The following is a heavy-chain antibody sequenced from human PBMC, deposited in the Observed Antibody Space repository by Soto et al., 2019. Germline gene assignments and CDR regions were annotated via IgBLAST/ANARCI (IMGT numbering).Heavy chain of an antibody. Sequence: EGQLLQSGGDLVQPRGSRRVSCAGSGLTLRSYAMTCIRQTPEKGLEWVSTITGRSAVPSYADSVNGRFSVSRDNSKNTLYLQLNSLRPDDTVIYYCAKGVPFTGGFDPCGQGTLVTVSA. D-gene: IGHD3-16*01. J-gene: IGHJ5*02. CDR3: AKGVPFTGGFDP. CDR2: ITGRSAVP. V-gene: IGHV3-23*01. CDR1: GLTLRSYA.